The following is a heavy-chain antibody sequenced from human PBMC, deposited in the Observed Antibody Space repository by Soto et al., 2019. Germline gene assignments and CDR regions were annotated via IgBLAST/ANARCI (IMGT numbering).Heavy chain of an antibody. J-gene: IGHJ4*02. D-gene: IGHD6-19*01. CDR2: ISDDGSNK. CDR1: GFTFSSYG. Sequence: PGGSLRLSCAASGFTFSSYGMHWVRQAPGKGLEWVAVISDDGSNKFYVDSVKGRFTISRDNSKNTLYLQMNSLRTEDTAVYYCAKDWGEIAVAEPPTDYWGQGTQVTVSS. V-gene: IGHV3-30*18. CDR3: AKDWGEIAVAEPPTDY.